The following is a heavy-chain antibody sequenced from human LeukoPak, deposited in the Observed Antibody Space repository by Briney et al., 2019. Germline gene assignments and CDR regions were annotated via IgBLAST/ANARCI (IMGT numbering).Heavy chain of an antibody. CDR3: ARDLHPYDSSGYYSD. J-gene: IGHJ4*02. D-gene: IGHD3-22*01. Sequence: ASVKVSCNASGYTFTGYYMHWVRQAPGQRLEWMGWINPNSGGTNYAQKFQGRVTMTRDTSISTAYMELSRLRSDDTAVYYCARDLHPYDSSGYYSDWGQGTLVTVSS. CDR1: GYTFTGYY. V-gene: IGHV1-2*02. CDR2: INPNSGGT.